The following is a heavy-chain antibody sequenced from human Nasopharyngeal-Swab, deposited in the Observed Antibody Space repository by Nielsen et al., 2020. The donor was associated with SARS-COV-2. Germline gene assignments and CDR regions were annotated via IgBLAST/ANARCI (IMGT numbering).Heavy chain of an antibody. CDR2: INHSGST. Sequence: WIRQPPGKGLEWIGEINHSGSTNYNPSLKSRVTISVDTSKNQFSLKLSSVTAADTAVYYCARGRARITMVPGVKQQHFDYWGQGTLVTVSS. D-gene: IGHD3-10*01. CDR3: ARGRARITMVPGVKQQHFDY. J-gene: IGHJ4*02. V-gene: IGHV4-34*01.